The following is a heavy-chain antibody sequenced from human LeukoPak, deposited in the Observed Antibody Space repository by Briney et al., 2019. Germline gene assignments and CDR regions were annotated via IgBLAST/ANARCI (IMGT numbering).Heavy chain of an antibody. CDR2: LSYTGNT. CDR3: ARDLACGSSLRGVFDI. Sequence: PSGTLSLTCTVSGDSISGYYWSWLRQSPRKGLEYVGFLSYTGNTNYNPSLKSRVTISVDTSKSQFSLKLSSVTAADTAVYYCARDLACGSSLRGVFDIWGQGTMVIVSS. D-gene: IGHD1-26*01. J-gene: IGHJ3*02. CDR1: GDSISGYY. V-gene: IGHV4-59*01.